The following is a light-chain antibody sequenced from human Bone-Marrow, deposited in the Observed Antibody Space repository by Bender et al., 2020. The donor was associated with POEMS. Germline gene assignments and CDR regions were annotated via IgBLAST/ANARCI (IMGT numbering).Light chain of an antibody. CDR2: DVS. Sequence: QSALTQPASVSGSPGQSITISCTGASGDFSYYNSVSWYQLHPGKAPKLIIFDVSNRPSGVSNRFSASKSGNMASLTISGLQAEDEADYYCMSYTTSRGVFGTGTTVTVL. CDR3: MSYTTSRGV. J-gene: IGLJ1*01. CDR1: SGDFSYYNS. V-gene: IGLV2-14*01.